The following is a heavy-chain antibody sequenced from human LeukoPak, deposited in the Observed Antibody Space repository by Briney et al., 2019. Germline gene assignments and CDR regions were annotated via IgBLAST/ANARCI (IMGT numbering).Heavy chain of an antibody. J-gene: IGHJ4*02. CDR3: AKVGGHYSFDY. CDR1: GFTFSNFG. Sequence: GGSLRLSCAASGFTFSNFGVNWVRQAPGKGLEWVSAISGSGGSTNYADSVKGRFTISRDNSKTTLYLQMNSLRAEDTAVYYCAKVGGHYSFDYWGQGTLVTVSS. V-gene: IGHV3-23*01. CDR2: ISGSGGST. D-gene: IGHD3-22*01.